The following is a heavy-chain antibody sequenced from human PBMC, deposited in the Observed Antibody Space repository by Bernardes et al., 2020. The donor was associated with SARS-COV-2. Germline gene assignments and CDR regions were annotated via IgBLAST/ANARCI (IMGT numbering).Heavy chain of an antibody. V-gene: IGHV1-18*01. CDR2: ISAYNGNT. D-gene: IGHD2-2*01. CDR3: ARVLVCSSTSCFYYFDY. J-gene: IGHJ4*02. Sequence: ASVKVSCKAFGYTFASYGISWVRQAPGQGLEWMGWISAYNGNTNYAQKLQGRVTMTTDTSTSTAYMELRSLRSDDTAVYYCARVLVCSSTSCFYYFDYWGQGTLVTVSS. CDR1: GYTFASYG.